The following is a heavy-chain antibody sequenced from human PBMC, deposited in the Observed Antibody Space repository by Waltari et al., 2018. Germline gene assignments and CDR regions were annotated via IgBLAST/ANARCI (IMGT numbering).Heavy chain of an antibody. CDR2: IYYSGST. Sequence: QLQLQESGPGLVKPSETLSLTCTVSGGSISSSSYYWGWIRQPPGKGLEWIGSIYYSGSTYYNPSLKSRVTISVDTSKNQFSLKLSSVTAADTAVYYCARSEWELLVVVAFDIWGQGTMVTVSS. CDR1: GGSISSSSYY. D-gene: IGHD1-26*01. CDR3: ARSEWELLVVVAFDI. V-gene: IGHV4-39*01. J-gene: IGHJ3*02.